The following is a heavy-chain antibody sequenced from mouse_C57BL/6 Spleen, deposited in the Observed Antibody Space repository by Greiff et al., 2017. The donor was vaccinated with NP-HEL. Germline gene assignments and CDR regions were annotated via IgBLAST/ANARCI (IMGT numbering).Heavy chain of an antibody. CDR1: GYSFTSYY. CDR3: AESRYDYFGD. J-gene: IGHJ2*01. V-gene: IGHV1-66*01. D-gene: IGHD2-3*01. CDR2: IYPGSGNT. Sequence: VQLQQSGPELVKPGASVKISCKASGYSFTSYYIHWVKQRPGQGLEWIGWIYPGSGNTKYNEKFKGKATLTADTSSSTAYMQLSSLTSEDSAVYCCAESRYDYFGDWGQSTTLTVSS.